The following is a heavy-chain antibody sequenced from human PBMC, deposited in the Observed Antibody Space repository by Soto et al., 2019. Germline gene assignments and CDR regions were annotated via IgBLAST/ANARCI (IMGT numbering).Heavy chain of an antibody. D-gene: IGHD3-10*01. J-gene: IGHJ4*02. CDR3: ARDEPRFGELLHPYFDY. V-gene: IGHV1-69*08. Sequence: QVQLVQSGAEVKKPGSSVKVSCKASGGTFSSYTISWVRQAPGQGLEWMGRIIPILGIANYAQKFQGRVTITADKSTSTAYMELSSLRSEDTAVYYCARDEPRFGELLHPYFDYWGQGTLVTVSS. CDR1: GGTFSSYT. CDR2: IIPILGIA.